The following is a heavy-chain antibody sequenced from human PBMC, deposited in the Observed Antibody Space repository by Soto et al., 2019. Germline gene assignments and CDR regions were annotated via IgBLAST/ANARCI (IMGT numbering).Heavy chain of an antibody. V-gene: IGHV3-66*04. CDR1: GLTVSTYF. Sequence: VRLVESGGSLVQPGESLRLSCEATGLTVSTYFMSWLRQTPGKGLEWVAVLYDGAKGITYYADSVKDRFTISRDDYRKTLNIQRNSLSVEGTAIYSCARLTVPHGFDLWGEGTMVTVSS. CDR3: ARLTVPHGFDL. D-gene: IGHD4-17*01. CDR2: LYDGAKGIT. J-gene: IGHJ3*01.